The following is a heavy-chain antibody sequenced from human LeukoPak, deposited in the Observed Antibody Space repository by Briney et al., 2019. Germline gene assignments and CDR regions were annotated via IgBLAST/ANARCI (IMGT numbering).Heavy chain of an antibody. CDR2: IYYSGST. CDR3: ARDDRSDSSGYPEYFLH. J-gene: IGHJ1*01. D-gene: IGHD3-22*01. CDR1: GGSISSGDYY. Sequence: SETLSLTCTVSGGSISSGDYYWSWIRQPPGKGLEWIGYIYYSGSTYYNPSLKSRVTISVDTSKNQFSLKLSSVTAADTAVYYCARDDRSDSSGYPEYFLHWGQGTLVTVSS. V-gene: IGHV4-30-4*02.